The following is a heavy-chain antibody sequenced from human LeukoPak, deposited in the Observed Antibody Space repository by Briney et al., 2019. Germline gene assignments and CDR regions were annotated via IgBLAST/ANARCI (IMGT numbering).Heavy chain of an antibody. CDR3: ARQDDILTGYSP. Sequence: PSETLSLTCTVSGDSISSYYWSWIRQPPGKGLEWIGYIYYSGSTNYNPSLKSRVTISVDTSKNQFSLKVRFVTAADTAVYYCARQDDILTGYSPWGQGTLVTVSS. V-gene: IGHV4-59*08. CDR2: IYYSGST. D-gene: IGHD3-9*01. CDR1: GDSISSYY. J-gene: IGHJ5*02.